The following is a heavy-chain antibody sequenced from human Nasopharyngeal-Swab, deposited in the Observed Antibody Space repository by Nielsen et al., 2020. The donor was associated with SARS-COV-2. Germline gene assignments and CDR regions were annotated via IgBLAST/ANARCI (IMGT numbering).Heavy chain of an antibody. Sequence: AETLSLTCAVYGGSFSGYYWSWIRQPPGKGLEWIGEINHSGSTNYNPSLKSRVTISVDTSKNQFSLKLSSVTAADTAVYYCARGELLDYWGQGTLVTVSS. CDR3: ARGELLDY. D-gene: IGHD1-7*01. J-gene: IGHJ4*02. V-gene: IGHV4-34*01. CDR1: GGSFSGYY. CDR2: INHSGST.